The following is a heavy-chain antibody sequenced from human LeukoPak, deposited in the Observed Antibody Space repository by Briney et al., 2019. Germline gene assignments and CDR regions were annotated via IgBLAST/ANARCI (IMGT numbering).Heavy chain of an antibody. CDR2: INAGNGNT. Sequence: ASVKVSCKASGYTFTSYAMHWVRQAPGQRLGWMGWINAGNGNTKYSQKFQGRVTITRDTSASTAYMELSSLRSEDTAVYYCARDPCSSTSCYGNWFDPWGQGTLVTVSS. CDR3: ARDPCSSTSCYGNWFDP. D-gene: IGHD2-2*01. V-gene: IGHV1-3*01. J-gene: IGHJ5*02. CDR1: GYTFTSYA.